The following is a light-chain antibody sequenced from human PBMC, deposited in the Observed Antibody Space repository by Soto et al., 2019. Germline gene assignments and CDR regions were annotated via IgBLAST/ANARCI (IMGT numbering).Light chain of an antibody. Sequence: IQLTQSPSSLSASVGDRVTMTCRASQGINSYLAWYQQKPGKAPKLLIYAASTMESGVPSRFSGSGFGTDFTLTISSLQPEDFATYYCQQLHTYPHTFGQGTKVDIK. V-gene: IGKV1-9*01. CDR1: QGINSY. CDR2: AAS. CDR3: QQLHTYPHT. J-gene: IGKJ2*01.